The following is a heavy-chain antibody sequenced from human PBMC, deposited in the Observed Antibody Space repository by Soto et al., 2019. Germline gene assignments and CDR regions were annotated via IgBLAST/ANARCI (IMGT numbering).Heavy chain of an antibody. CDR1: GYTLTVLS. CDR2: FDPEDGET. J-gene: IGHJ4*02. D-gene: IGHD3-22*01. CDR3: ATTFPISGPNYYDSSGYKYPRFDY. Sequence: ASGKVSCKVSGYTLTVLSMHWVRQAPGKGKERKRRFDPEDGETIYAQKFQGRVTMSEDTSTDTAYMELSSLRSEDTAVYYCATTFPISGPNYYDSSGYKYPRFDYWGQGTLVTVSS. V-gene: IGHV1-24*01.